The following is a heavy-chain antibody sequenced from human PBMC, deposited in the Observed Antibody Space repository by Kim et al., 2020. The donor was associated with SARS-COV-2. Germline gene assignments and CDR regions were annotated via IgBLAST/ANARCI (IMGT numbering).Heavy chain of an antibody. J-gene: IGHJ5*02. CDR2: IWIGGNT. CDR3: ARDQVDGYWS. Sequence: GGSLRLSCAASGFSVSNYYMSWVRQAPGKGLEWISVIWIGGNTHYADSLKGRFTISRDNSKNAVFLQMNSLRAEDTAVYYCARDQVDGYWSWGQGTLVTVSS. CDR1: GFSVSNYY. V-gene: IGHV3-66*01. D-gene: IGHD5-18*01.